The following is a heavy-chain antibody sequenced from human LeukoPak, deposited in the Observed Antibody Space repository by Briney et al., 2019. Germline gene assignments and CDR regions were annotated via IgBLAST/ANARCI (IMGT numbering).Heavy chain of an antibody. V-gene: IGHV3-21*01. Sequence: GGSLRLSCAASGFTFSSYSMNWVRQAPGKWLEWVSSISSSSSYIYYADSVKGRLTISRDNAKNSLYLQMNSLRAEDTAVYYCARDTVPKTGYMDVWGKGTTVTVSS. J-gene: IGHJ6*03. CDR3: ARDTVPKTGYMDV. CDR1: GFTFSSYS. D-gene: IGHD4-17*01. CDR2: ISSSSSYI.